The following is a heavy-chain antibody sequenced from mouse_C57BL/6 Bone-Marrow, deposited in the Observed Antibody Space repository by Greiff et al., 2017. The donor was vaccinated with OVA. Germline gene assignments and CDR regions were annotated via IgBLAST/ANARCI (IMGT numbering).Heavy chain of an antibody. Sequence: VQLQQPGAELVKPGASVKLSCKASGYTFTSYWMPWVKQRPGQGLEWIGDIDPSDSYSNYNQKFKGKATLTVDTSSSTAYMQLRSLTSEDSAVDYCAREGADDGYYGYFDVWGTGTTVTVSS. D-gene: IGHD2-3*01. CDR1: GYTFTSYW. CDR3: AREGADDGYYGYFDV. V-gene: IGHV1-50*01. J-gene: IGHJ1*03. CDR2: IDPSDSYS.